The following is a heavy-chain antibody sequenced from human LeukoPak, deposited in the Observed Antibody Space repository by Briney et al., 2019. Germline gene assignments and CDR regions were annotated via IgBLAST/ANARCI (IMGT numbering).Heavy chain of an antibody. J-gene: IGHJ4*02. D-gene: IGHD3-22*01. Sequence: SETLSLTCTVSGGSISSSSYYWGWIRQPPGKGLEWIGSIYYSGSTYYNPSLKSRVTISVDTSKNQFSLKLSSVTAADTAVHYCADSSGYYYAGFDYWGQGTLVTVSS. CDR3: ADSSGYYYAGFDY. V-gene: IGHV4-39*01. CDR2: IYYSGST. CDR1: GGSISSSSYY.